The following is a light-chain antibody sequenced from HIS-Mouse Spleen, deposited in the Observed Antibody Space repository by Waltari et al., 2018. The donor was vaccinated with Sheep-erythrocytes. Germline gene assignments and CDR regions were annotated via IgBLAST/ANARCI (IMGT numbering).Light chain of an antibody. J-gene: IGLJ3*02. CDR2: EGS. CDR3: CSYAGSSTWV. V-gene: IGLV2-23*01. CDR1: SSGVGRYNL. Sequence: QSALTQPASVSGSPGQSITIPCTGTSSGVGRYNLVSWYQQHPGKAPKLMIYEGSKRPSGVSNRFSGSKSGNTASLTISGLQAEDEADYYCCSYAGSSTWVFGGGTKLTVL.